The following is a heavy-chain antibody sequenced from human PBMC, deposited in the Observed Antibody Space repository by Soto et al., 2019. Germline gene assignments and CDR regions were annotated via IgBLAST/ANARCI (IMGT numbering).Heavy chain of an antibody. CDR3: ARWGRMITFGGVIVNPFDY. Sequence: EVQLVESGGGLVQPGGSLRLSCAASGFTVSSNYMSWVRQAPGKGLEWVSVIYSGGSTYYADSVKGRFTISRDNSKNTLYRQMNSLRAEDTSVYYCARWGRMITFGGVIVNPFDYWGQGTLVTVSS. CDR2: IYSGGST. CDR1: GFTVSSNY. D-gene: IGHD3-16*02. J-gene: IGHJ4*02. V-gene: IGHV3-66*01.